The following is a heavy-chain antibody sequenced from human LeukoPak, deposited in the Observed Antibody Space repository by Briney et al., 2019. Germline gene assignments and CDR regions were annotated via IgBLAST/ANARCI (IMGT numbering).Heavy chain of an antibody. D-gene: IGHD1-26*01. J-gene: IGHJ3*02. CDR2: ISGSGGST. CDR3: AKDSGSYSTLDAFDI. V-gene: IGHV3-23*01. Sequence: PGGSLRLSCAASGFTFSSYAMSWVRQAPGKGLEWVSAISGSGGSTYYADSVKGRFTISRDNSKNTLYLQMNSLRVEDTAVYYCAKDSGSYSTLDAFDIWGQGTMVTVSS. CDR1: GFTFSSYA.